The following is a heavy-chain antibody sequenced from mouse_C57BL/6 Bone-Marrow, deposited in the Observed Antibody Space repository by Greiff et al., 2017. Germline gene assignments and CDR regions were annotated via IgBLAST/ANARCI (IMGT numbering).Heavy chain of an antibody. J-gene: IGHJ2*01. V-gene: IGHV1-5*01. CDR1: GYTFTSYW. Sequence: VQLQQSGTVLARPGASVKMSCKTSGYTFTSYWMHWVKQRPGQGLEWIGAIYPGNSDTSYNQKFKGKAKLTAVTSAITAYMELSSLTNEDSAVYYCSTMITTAPFDYCGQGTTLTVSS. CDR3: STMITTAPFDY. D-gene: IGHD2-4*01. CDR2: IYPGNSDT.